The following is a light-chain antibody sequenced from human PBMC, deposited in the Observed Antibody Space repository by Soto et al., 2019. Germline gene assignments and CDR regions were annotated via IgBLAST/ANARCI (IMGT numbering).Light chain of an antibody. Sequence: QSALTQPPSVSGSPGQSVTISCTGTSSDVGSSNGVSWYQQPPGTAPKLMIYDVSKRPSGVPDRFSGSKSGNTASLTISGLQAEDEADYYCSSYTSSSTYVFGTGTKLTVL. CDR1: SSDVGSSNG. V-gene: IGLV2-18*02. CDR3: SSYTSSSTYV. CDR2: DVS. J-gene: IGLJ1*01.